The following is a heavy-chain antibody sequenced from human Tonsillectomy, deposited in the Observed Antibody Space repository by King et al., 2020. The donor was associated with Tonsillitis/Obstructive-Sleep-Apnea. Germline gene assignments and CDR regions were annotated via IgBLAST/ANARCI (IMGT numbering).Heavy chain of an antibody. Sequence: QLVQSGGGLVQPGGSLRLSCAASGFTFSSYSMNWVRQAPGKGLEWVSYISSSSSTIYYADCVKGRFTISRDNAKNSLYLQMNSLRDEDTAVYYCARENPGYSSSWYQYYFDYWGQGTLVTVSS. CDR3: ARENPGYSSSWYQYYFDY. CDR2: ISSSSSTI. J-gene: IGHJ4*02. D-gene: IGHD6-13*01. CDR1: GFTFSSYS. V-gene: IGHV3-48*02.